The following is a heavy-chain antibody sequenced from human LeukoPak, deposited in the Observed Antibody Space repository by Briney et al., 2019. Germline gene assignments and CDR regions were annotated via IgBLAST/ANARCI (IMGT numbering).Heavy chain of an antibody. D-gene: IGHD7-27*01. J-gene: IGHJ5*02. V-gene: IGHV4-39*07. CDR1: GASISSSIYY. CDR2: AYYTGGT. CDR3: ARVGHYSNWGTQWFDP. Sequence: SETLSLTCTVSGASISSSIYYWSWIRQPPGKGLEWIGTAYYTGGTYYNPSLNRRVTISVDTSKNQFSLKLTSVTAADTAVYFCARVGHYSNWGTQWFDPWGRGALVTVSS.